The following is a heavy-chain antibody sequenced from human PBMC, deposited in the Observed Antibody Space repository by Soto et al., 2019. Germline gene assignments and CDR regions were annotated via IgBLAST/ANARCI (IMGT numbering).Heavy chain of an antibody. J-gene: IGHJ4*02. V-gene: IGHV4-4*02. D-gene: IGHD3-9*01. CDR3: ASGGILTGLFL. CDR2: IYHSGST. CDR1: GGSISSSNW. Sequence: SETLSLTCAVSGGSISSSNWWSWVRQPPGKGLEWIGEIYHSGSTYYNPSLKSRVTISVDTSKNQFSLKLSSVTAADTAVYYCASGGILTGLFLWGQGTLVTVSS.